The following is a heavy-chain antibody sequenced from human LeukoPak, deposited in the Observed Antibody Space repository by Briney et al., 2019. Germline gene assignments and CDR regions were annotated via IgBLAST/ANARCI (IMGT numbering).Heavy chain of an antibody. V-gene: IGHV3-21*01. Sequence: GGSLRLSCAASGFTFSSYSMNWVRQAPGKGLEWVSSITSSSSYIYYADSVKGRFTISRDNAKNSLDLQMNSLRAEDTAVYYCARDSDSSGWSWVYWGQGTLVTVSS. CDR3: ARDSDSSGWSWVY. CDR2: ITSSSSYI. CDR1: GFTFSSYS. D-gene: IGHD6-19*01. J-gene: IGHJ4*02.